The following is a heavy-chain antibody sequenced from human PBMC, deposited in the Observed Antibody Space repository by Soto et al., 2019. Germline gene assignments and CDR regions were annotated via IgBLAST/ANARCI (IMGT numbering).Heavy chain of an antibody. CDR1: GGSISSYY. J-gene: IGHJ6*02. D-gene: IGHD3-10*01. Sequence: PSETLSLTCTVSGGSISSYYWSWIRQPPGKGLEWIGYIYYSGSTNYNPSLKSRVTISVDTSKNQFSLKLSSVTAADTAVYYCARLYYYGSGSYLPYYYYGMDVWGQGTTVTVSS. CDR2: IYYSGST. CDR3: ARLYYYGSGSYLPYYYYGMDV. V-gene: IGHV4-59*08.